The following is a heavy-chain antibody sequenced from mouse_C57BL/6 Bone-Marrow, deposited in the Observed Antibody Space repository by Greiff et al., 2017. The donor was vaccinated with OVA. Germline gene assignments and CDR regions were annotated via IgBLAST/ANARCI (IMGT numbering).Heavy chain of an antibody. D-gene: IGHD1-1*01. CDR2: ILPSIGRT. CDR1: DSEVFPIAY. J-gene: IGHJ1*03. Sequence: SGSELRSPGSSVKLSCKDFDSEVFPIAYMSWVRQKPGHGFEWIGGILPSIGRTIYGEKFEDKATLDADTLSNTAYLELNSLTSEDSAIYYCARHIYYGSSYYWYFDVWGTGTTVTVSS. CDR3: ARHIYYGSSYYWYFDV. V-gene: IGHV15-2*01.